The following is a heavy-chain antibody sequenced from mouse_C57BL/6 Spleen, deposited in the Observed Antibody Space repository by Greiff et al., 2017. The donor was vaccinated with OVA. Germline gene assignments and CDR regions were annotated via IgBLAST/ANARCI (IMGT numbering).Heavy chain of an antibody. J-gene: IGHJ3*01. CDR3: ARFDYDRFAY. D-gene: IGHD2-4*01. V-gene: IGHV1-64*01. CDR2: IHPNSGST. Sequence: VQLQQPGAELVKPGASVQLSCKASGYTFTSSWMHWVKQRPGQGLEWIGMIHPNSGSTNYNEKFKSKATLTVDKSSSTAYMQLSSLTSEDSAVYYCARFDYDRFAYWGQGTLVTVSA. CDR1: GYTFTSSW.